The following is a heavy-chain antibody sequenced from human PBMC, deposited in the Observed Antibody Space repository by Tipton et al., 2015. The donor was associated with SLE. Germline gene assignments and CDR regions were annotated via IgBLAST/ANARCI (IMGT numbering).Heavy chain of an antibody. V-gene: IGHV4-61*09. CDR3: ARNEQWLVLPDAFDI. CDR1: GGSISSSSYY. D-gene: IGHD6-19*01. J-gene: IGHJ3*02. Sequence: SLTCTVSGGSISSSSYYWNWIRQPAGKGLEWIGYIYTSGSTNYNPSLKSRVTISVDTSKNQFSLNLTSVTAADTAVYYCARNEQWLVLPDAFDIWGQGTMVTVSS. CDR2: IYTSGST.